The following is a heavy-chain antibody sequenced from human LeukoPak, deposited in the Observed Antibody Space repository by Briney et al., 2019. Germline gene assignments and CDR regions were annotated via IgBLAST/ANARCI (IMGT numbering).Heavy chain of an antibody. Sequence: ASVKVSCKASGYAFTGYYMHWVRQAPGQGLEWMGWINPNSGGTNYAQKFQGRVTMTRDTSISTAYVELSRLRSDDTAVYYCARYCSSTSCYRFDPWGQGTLVTVSS. D-gene: IGHD2-2*01. J-gene: IGHJ5*02. CDR1: GYAFTGYY. CDR3: ARYCSSTSCYRFDP. V-gene: IGHV1-2*02. CDR2: INPNSGGT.